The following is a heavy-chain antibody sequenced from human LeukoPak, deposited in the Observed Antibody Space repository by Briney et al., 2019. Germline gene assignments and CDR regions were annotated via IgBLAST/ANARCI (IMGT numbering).Heavy chain of an antibody. CDR3: ARARGNSGYCYWFDP. CDR2: INHSGST. V-gene: IGHV4-34*01. CDR1: GGSLIWYY. Sequence: PSETLSLTCAVYGGSLIWYYWSWIRQPPGKGLEWIGEINHSGSTNYNPSLKSRVTISVDTSKNQFSLKLSSVTAADTAVYYCARARGNSGYCYWFDPWGQGTLVTVSS. J-gene: IGHJ5*02. D-gene: IGHD4-23*01.